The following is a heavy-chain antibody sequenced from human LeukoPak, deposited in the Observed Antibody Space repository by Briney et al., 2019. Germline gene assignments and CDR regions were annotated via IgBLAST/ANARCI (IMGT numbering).Heavy chain of an antibody. V-gene: IGHV3-33*01. CDR2: ICYDGSNK. Sequence: GGSLRLSCAASGFTFSSYGMHWVRQAPGKGLEWVSVICYDGSNKYYADSVKGRFTISRDNSKNTLYLQMNSLRAEDTAVYYCARASARLYYYDSSGYWGYFDYWGQGTLVTVSS. J-gene: IGHJ4*02. D-gene: IGHD3-22*01. CDR3: ARASARLYYYDSSGYWGYFDY. CDR1: GFTFSSYG.